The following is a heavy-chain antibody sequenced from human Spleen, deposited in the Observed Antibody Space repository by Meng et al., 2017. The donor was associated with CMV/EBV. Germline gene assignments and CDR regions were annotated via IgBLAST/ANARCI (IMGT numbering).Heavy chain of an antibody. CDR3: ARDPNSSSDDDY. V-gene: IGHV3-15*01. CDR2: IKSKTDGGTT. Sequence: GESLKISCAASGFTFNNAWMSWVRQAPGKGLEWVGRIKSKTDGGTTDYAAPVKGRFTISRDDSKYTLYLQMNSLRAEDTAVYYCARDPNSSSDDDYWGQGTLVTVSS. J-gene: IGHJ4*02. CDR1: GFTFNNAW. D-gene: IGHD6-13*01.